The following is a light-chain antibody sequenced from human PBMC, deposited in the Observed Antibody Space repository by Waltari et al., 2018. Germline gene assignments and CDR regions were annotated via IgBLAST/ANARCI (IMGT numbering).Light chain of an antibody. CDR2: KAS. J-gene: IGKJ1*01. Sequence: DIQLTRSPSSLSASVGDTVPISCRASQSISSWLAWFQQKPGKAPKVLIYKASSLQSGVPSRFSGSGSGTDFTLTISSLQPEDFANYFCLHDSSSPRTFGQGTQVEIK. V-gene: IGKV1-12*01. CDR3: LHDSSSPRT. CDR1: QSISSW.